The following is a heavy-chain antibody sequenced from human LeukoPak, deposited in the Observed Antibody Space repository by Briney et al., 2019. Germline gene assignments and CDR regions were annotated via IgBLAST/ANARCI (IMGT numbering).Heavy chain of an antibody. J-gene: IGHJ5*02. CDR2: IYYSGST. V-gene: IGHV4-59*08. CDR3: ASRLTYSYGENWFDP. D-gene: IGHD5-18*01. CDR1: GGSISSDY. Sequence: SETLSLTCTVSGGSISSDYWSWIRQPPGKGLEWIVDIYYSGSTNYSPSLTCRVTISVVTSKTPFSLKLRSVTAAATAVYYCASRLTYSYGENWFDPWGQGTLVTVSS.